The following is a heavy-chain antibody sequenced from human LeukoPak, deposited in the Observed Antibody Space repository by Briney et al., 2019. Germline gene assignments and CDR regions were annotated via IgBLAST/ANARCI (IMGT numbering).Heavy chain of an antibody. J-gene: IGHJ4*02. CDR2: IYTSEST. V-gene: IGHV4-61*02. CDR1: GGSISSSSYY. D-gene: IGHD3-10*01. Sequence: SETLSLTCTVSGGSISSSSYYWSWIRQPAGKGLEWIGRIYTSESTNYNPSLKSRVTMSVDTSKNQFSLKLSSVTAADTAVYYCARAMVRGVITLRFDYWGQGTLVTVSS. CDR3: ARAMVRGVITLRFDY.